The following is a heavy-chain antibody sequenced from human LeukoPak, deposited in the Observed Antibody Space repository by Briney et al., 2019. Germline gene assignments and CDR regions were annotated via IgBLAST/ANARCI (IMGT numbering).Heavy chain of an antibody. D-gene: IGHD2-15*01. Sequence: ASVKISCQASGYTFTTYGITWVRQASGQGLEWMGWISPYNGNTNYAQNFQGRVTMTTDTSTSTAYMELRSLRSDDTAVYYCARGGAYCSGGSCPYNWFDPWGQGTLVTVSS. J-gene: IGHJ5*02. CDR2: ISPYNGNT. V-gene: IGHV1-18*01. CDR1: GYTFTTYG. CDR3: ARGGAYCSGGSCPYNWFDP.